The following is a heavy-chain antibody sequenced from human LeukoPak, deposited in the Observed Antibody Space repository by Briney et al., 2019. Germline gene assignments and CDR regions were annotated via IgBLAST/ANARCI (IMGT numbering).Heavy chain of an antibody. CDR1: GYTFTSYY. V-gene: IGHV1-46*01. CDR3: ATSSGWFEGFDP. Sequence: ASVKVSCKAPGYTFTSYYMHWVRQAPGQGLEWMGIINPSGGSTSYAQKFQGRVTMTRDTSTSTVYMELSSLRSEDTAVYYCATSSGWFEGFDPWGQGTLVTVSS. J-gene: IGHJ5*02. D-gene: IGHD6-19*01. CDR2: INPSGGST.